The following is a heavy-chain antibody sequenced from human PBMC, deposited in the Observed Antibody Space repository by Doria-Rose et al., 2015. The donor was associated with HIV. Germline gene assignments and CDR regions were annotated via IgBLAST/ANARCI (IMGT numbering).Heavy chain of an antibody. D-gene: IGHD6-13*01. CDR3: ARIKSSRWYHKYYFDF. J-gene: IGHJ4*02. CDR1: GVSLSSPGMG. V-gene: IGHV2-26*01. CDR2: LFSDDER. Sequence: QVTLKESGPVLVKPTETLTPTCTVSGVSLSSPGMGVSWIRQPPGKALEWLANLFSDDERSYKPSLKSRLTISRSTSKSQVVLTMTDMDPVDTATYYCARIKSSRWYHKYYFDFWGQGTLVIVSA.